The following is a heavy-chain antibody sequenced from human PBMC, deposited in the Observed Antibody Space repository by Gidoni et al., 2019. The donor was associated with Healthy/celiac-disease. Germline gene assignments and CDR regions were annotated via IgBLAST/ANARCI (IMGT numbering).Heavy chain of an antibody. D-gene: IGHD3-3*01. J-gene: IGHJ6*02. Sequence: EVQLVETGGGLIQPGGSLRLSCAASGFTVSSNYMSWVRQAPGKGLEWVLVIYIGGSTYYADSVKGRFTISRDNSKNTLYLQMNSLRAEDTAVYYCARDTSYDDFWSGYDGMDVWGQGTTVTVSS. CDR3: ARDTSYDDFWSGYDGMDV. CDR1: GFTVSSNY. V-gene: IGHV3-53*02. CDR2: IYIGGST.